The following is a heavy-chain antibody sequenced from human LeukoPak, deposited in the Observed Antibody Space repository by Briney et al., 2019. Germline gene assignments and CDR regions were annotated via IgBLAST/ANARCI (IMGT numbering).Heavy chain of an antibody. Sequence: SVKVSCKASGGTFSSYAISWVRQAPGQGLEWMGGIIPIFGTANYAQKFQGRVTITADKSTSTAYMELSSLRSEDTAVYYCARDQGMATISEFDYWGQGTLVTVSS. V-gene: IGHV1-69*06. CDR3: ARDQGMATISEFDY. J-gene: IGHJ4*02. CDR2: IIPIFGTA. CDR1: GGTFSSYA. D-gene: IGHD5-24*01.